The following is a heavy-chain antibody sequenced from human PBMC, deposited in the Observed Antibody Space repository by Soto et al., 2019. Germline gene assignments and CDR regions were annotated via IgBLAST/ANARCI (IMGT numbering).Heavy chain of an antibody. D-gene: IGHD3-10*01. CDR3: ARGITMDRGHDY. J-gene: IGHJ4*02. V-gene: IGHV1-2*02. CDR2: INPISGGT. CDR1: GDTFTGYY. Sequence: ASVKVSCKASGDTFTGYYMHWVRQAPGQGLEWMGWINPISGGTNYAQKFQGRVTMTRDTSISTAYMDLSRLRSGDTAMYYCARGITMDRGHDYWGQGTLVTVSS.